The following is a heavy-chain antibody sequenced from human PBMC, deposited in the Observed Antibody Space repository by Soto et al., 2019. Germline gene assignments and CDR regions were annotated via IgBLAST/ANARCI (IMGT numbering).Heavy chain of an antibody. V-gene: IGHV1-18*04. D-gene: IGHD3-22*01. CDR3: ARAPRTYYYDSSGYWGDY. CDR2: ISAYNGNT. Sequence: QVQLVQSGAEVKKPGASVKVSCKASGYTFTSYGISWVRQAPGQGLEWMGWISAYNGNTNYAQKLQGRVTMTTDTSTSTVYMELRSLRSDDTAVYYCARAPRTYYYDSSGYWGDYWGQGALVTVSS. CDR1: GYTFTSYG. J-gene: IGHJ4*02.